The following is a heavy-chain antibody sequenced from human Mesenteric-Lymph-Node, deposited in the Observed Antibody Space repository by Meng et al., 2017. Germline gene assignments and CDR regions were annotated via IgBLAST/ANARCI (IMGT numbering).Heavy chain of an antibody. CDR3: ARAVWELDAFDI. V-gene: IGHV1-8*01. J-gene: IGHJ3*02. CDR1: GYTFTSYD. D-gene: IGHD1-26*01. CDR2: MNPNSGNT. Sequence: QVQLGQVGAEVKKPGASEKVSCKTSGYTFTSYDITWVRQATGQGLEWMGWMNPNSGNTGYAQKFQGRVTMTRNTSISTAYMELSSLRSEDTAVYYCARAVWELDAFDIWGQGTMVIVSS.